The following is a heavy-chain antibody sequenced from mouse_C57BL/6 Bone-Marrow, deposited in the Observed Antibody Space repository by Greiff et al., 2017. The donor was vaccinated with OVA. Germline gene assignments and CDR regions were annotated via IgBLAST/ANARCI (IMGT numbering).Heavy chain of an antibody. CDR3: AVSLYSNYVPAWFAY. CDR2: ILPGSGST. CDR1: GYTFTGYW. J-gene: IGHJ3*01. V-gene: IGHV1-9*01. Sequence: QVQLKQSGAELMKPGASVKLSCKATGYTFTGYWIEWVKQRPGHGLEWIGEILPGSGSTNYNEKFKGKATFTADTSSNTAYMQLSSLTTEDSAIYYCAVSLYSNYVPAWFAYWGQGTLVTVSA. D-gene: IGHD2-5*01.